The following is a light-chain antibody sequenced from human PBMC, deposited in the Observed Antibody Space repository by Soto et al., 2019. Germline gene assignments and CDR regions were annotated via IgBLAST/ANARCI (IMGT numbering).Light chain of an antibody. Sequence: QSALTPPPSASGSPGQSVAISCTGTSSDVCGYNYVSCYHKHPGKAPKLMIYEVNHRPSGVPDRFSDSESGNSSSLTVAGLQAEDEADYYCSSYAGSSNVFGSGTKVTVL. CDR1: SSDVCGYNY. V-gene: IGLV2-8*01. CDR3: SSYAGSSNV. CDR2: EVN. J-gene: IGLJ1*01.